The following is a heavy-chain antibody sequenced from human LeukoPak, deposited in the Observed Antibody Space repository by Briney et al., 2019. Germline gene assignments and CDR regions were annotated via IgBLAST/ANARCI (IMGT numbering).Heavy chain of an antibody. V-gene: IGHV3-30*03. CDR2: ISYDGSNK. CDR1: GFTFSSYG. CDR3: ATAVAGTCFDY. Sequence: GRSLRLSCAASGFTFSSYGMHWVRQAPGKGLEWVAVISYDGSNKYYADSVEGRFTISRDNSKNTLYLQMNSLRAEDTAVYYCATAVAGTCFDYWGQGTLVTVSS. J-gene: IGHJ4*02. D-gene: IGHD6-19*01.